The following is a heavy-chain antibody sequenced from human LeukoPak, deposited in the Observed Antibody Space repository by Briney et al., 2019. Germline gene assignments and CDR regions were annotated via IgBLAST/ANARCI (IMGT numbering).Heavy chain of an antibody. J-gene: IGHJ4*02. V-gene: IGHV3-21*01. CDR3: ARGGGSYYDY. Sequence: PGRSLRLSCAASGFTFSSYSMNWVRQAPGKGLEWVSSISSSSSYIYYADSVKGRFTISRDNAKNSLYLQMNSLRAEDTAVYYCARGGGSYYDYWGQGTLVTVSS. CDR2: ISSSSSYI. D-gene: IGHD1-26*01. CDR1: GFTFSSYS.